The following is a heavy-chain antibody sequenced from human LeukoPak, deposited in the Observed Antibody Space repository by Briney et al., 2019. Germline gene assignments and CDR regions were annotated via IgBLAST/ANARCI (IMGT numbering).Heavy chain of an antibody. J-gene: IGHJ6*02. D-gene: IGHD6-13*01. CDR1: GFTFSSYW. V-gene: IGHV3-74*01. CDR2: INGDGSST. Sequence: PGGSLRLSCAASGFTFSSYWIHWVRQAPGKGLVWVSRINGDGSSTNYADSVKGRFTISRDNAKNTLYLQVNSLRAEDTAVYYCARLRDSSSPRYYYYGLDVWGQGTTVTVSS. CDR3: ARLRDSSSPRYYYYGLDV.